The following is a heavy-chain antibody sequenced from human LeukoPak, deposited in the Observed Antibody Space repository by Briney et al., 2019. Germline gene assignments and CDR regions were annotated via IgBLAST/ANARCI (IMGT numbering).Heavy chain of an antibody. CDR3: TTVTMVRDYDY. D-gene: IGHD3-10*01. Sequence: GGSLRLSCAASGFPFSDDWMSWVRQAPGKGLEWVGRIKKKGDGGTTDYAAPVKGRFTISRDDSKNMLFLEMNNLKIEDTAVYYCTTVTMVRDYDYWGQGTLVTVSS. J-gene: IGHJ4*02. CDR2: IKKKGDGGTT. CDR1: GFPFSDDW. V-gene: IGHV3-15*01.